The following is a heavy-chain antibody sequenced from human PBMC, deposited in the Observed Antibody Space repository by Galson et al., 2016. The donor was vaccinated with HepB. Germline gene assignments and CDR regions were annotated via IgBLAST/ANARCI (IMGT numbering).Heavy chain of an antibody. CDR1: GFAFSNSA. D-gene: IGHD5-24*01. Sequence: SLRLSCAASGFAFSNSAMGWIRQVPGKGLEWVSTISTGRPTTHYADSVWSRFTISRDDAKDTVFLHMYSLRDEDTAVYYCAVWLQAHFDHWGQGTFVAVSS. CDR2: ISTGRPTT. CDR3: AVWLQAHFDH. J-gene: IGHJ4*02. V-gene: IGHV3-23*01.